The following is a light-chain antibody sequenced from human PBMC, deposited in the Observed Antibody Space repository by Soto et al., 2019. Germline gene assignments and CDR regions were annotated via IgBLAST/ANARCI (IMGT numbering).Light chain of an antibody. CDR1: QTIATY. Sequence: DIQLTQSPSSLSASVGDTVTITCRASQTIATYLNWWQHRPGTAPRLLISSASNLHSGVPSRSIGSGSGTDFTLDIRSLQPEDSATYFCQQGYNIILTFGGGTKVDIK. CDR2: SAS. V-gene: IGKV1-39*01. J-gene: IGKJ4*01. CDR3: QQGYNIILT.